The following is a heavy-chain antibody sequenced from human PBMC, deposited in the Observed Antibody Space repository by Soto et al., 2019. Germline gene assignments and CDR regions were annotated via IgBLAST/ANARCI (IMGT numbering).Heavy chain of an antibody. CDR3: ARAQTAGTLVYFDY. D-gene: IGHD6-13*01. V-gene: IGHV4-30-4*02. CDR1: GGSISSGDYY. CDR2: SYYSATT. Sequence: SETLSLTCTVSGGSISSGDYYWSWIRQPPGKGLEWIGYSYYSATTYYNPSLKSRLTISIDTSKNQFSLKLSSVTAADTAVYYCARAQTAGTLVYFDYWGQGTLVTVSS. J-gene: IGHJ4*02.